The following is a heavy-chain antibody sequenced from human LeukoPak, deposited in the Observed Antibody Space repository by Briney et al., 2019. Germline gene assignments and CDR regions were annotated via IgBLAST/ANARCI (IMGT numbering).Heavy chain of an antibody. CDR3: AMGAYSSGWYAPPNRNYFDY. D-gene: IGHD6-19*01. V-gene: IGHV3-23*01. CDR2: ISGSGGST. J-gene: IGHJ4*02. Sequence: SGGSLRLSCAASGFTFSSYAMSWVRQAPGKGLEWVSAISGSGGSTYYADSVKGRFTISRDNSKNTLYLQMNSLRAEDTAVYYCAMGAYSSGWYAPPNRNYFDYWGQGTLVTVSS. CDR1: GFTFSSYA.